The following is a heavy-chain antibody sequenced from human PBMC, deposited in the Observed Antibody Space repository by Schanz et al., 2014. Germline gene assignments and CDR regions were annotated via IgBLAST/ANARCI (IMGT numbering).Heavy chain of an antibody. CDR2: ISHDGGKK. Sequence: QVQLVESGGGVVQPGRSLRLSCAGSGFSFSDYGMHWVRQAPGKGLEWVAVISHDGGKKFYSDSVLGRFTISRDNSKNTLYLEMNSLRPEDTAVYYCAKQLSRYYYYGMDVWGQGTSVTVSS. J-gene: IGHJ6*02. V-gene: IGHV3-30*18. CDR3: AKQLSRYYYYGMDV. CDR1: GFSFSDYG. D-gene: IGHD6-13*01.